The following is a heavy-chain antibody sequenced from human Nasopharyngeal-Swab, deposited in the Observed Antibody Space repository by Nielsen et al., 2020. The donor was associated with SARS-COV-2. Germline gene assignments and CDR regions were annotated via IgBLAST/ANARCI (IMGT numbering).Heavy chain of an antibody. J-gene: IGHJ6*02. D-gene: IGHD2-21*01. V-gene: IGHV3-21*01. CDR3: ARDIPLHYYGMDV. CDR1: GFTFSSYS. Sequence: GEFLKISCAASGFTFSSYSMNWVRQAPGKGLEWVSSISSSSSYIYYADSVKGRFTISRDNAKNSLYLQMNSLRAEDTAVYYCARDIPLHYYGMDVWGQGTTVTVSS. CDR2: ISSSSSYI.